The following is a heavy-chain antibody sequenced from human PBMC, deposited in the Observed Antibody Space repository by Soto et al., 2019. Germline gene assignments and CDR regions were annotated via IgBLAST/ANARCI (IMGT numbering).Heavy chain of an antibody. V-gene: IGHV1-69*01. CDR2: IIPIFGTA. J-gene: IGHJ4*02. D-gene: IGHD2-21*02. CDR1: GGTFSSYA. Sequence: QVQLVQSGAEVKKPGSSVKVSCKASGGTFSSYAISWVRQAPGQGLEWMGGIIPIFGTANYAQKFQGRVTITADEATSTAYMELSSLRSEDTAVYYCARENSGCGGDCYYFDYWGQGTLVTVSS. CDR3: ARENSGCGGDCYYFDY.